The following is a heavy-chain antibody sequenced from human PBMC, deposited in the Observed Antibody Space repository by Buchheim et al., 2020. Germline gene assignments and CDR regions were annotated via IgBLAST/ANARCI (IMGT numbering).Heavy chain of an antibody. CDR3: ARDEVVTDYYYGMDV. D-gene: IGHD3-22*01. CDR1: GYTFTGYY. Sequence: QVQLVQSGAEVKKPGASVKVSCKASGYTFTGYYMHWVRQAPGQGLEWMGGIIPIFGTANYAQKFQGRVTITADESTSTAYMELSPLRSEDTAVYYCARDEVVTDYYYGMDVWGQGTT. V-gene: IGHV1-69*01. J-gene: IGHJ6*02. CDR2: IIPIFGTA.